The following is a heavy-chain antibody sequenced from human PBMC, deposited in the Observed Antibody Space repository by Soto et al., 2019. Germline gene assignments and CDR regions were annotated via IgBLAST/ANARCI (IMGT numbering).Heavy chain of an antibody. D-gene: IGHD1-7*01. J-gene: IGHJ5*02. V-gene: IGHV3-7*05. CDR3: ARDPYDWNSNWFAP. Sequence: GGSLRLSCAGSGFTFSSYWMNWVRQAPGKGLEWVADINQDGSEKKYVDSVKGRFTISRDNAENSLYLQMNSLRADYTAVYYCARDPYDWNSNWFAPWGQGTLVTVSS. CDR2: INQDGSEK. CDR1: GFTFSSYW.